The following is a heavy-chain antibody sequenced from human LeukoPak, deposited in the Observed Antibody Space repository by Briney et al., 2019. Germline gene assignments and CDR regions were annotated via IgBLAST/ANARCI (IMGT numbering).Heavy chain of an antibody. CDR2: IYYSGST. D-gene: IGHD6-13*01. Sequence: SETLSLTCTVSGGSISSYYWGWIRQPPGKGLEWIGYIYYSGSTNYNPSLKSRVTISVDTSKNQFSLKLSSVTAADTGVYYCARESGGSSSSGGFDYWGQGTLVTVSS. CDR1: GGSISSYY. V-gene: IGHV4-59*01. CDR3: ARESGGSSSSGGFDY. J-gene: IGHJ4*02.